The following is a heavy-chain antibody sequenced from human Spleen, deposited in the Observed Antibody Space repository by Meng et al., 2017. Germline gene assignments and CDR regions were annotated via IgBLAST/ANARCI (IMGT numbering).Heavy chain of an antibody. CDR2: IKTRSEAGTT. J-gene: IGHJ4*02. Sequence: GESLKISCAASGFTFSNALMSWVRQAPGKGLEWVGRIKTRSEAGTTEYAAPVKGRFTISRDDSKNTVYLQMNSLKIEDTAVYYCTGHTDYWGQGALVTVSS. CDR3: TGHTDY. V-gene: IGHV3-15*01. CDR1: GFTFSNAL.